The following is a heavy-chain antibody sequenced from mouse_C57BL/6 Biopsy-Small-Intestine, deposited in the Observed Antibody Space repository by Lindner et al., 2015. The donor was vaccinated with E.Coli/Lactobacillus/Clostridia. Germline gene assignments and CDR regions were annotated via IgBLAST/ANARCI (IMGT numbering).Heavy chain of an antibody. J-gene: IGHJ4*01. D-gene: IGHD1-3*01. V-gene: IGHV1-85*01. CDR2: IYPRDGNT. Sequence: VQLQESGPELVKPGASVKLSCKASGHTFTDYDINWVKQRPGQGLEWIGWIYPRDGNTKYNEKFKDKATLTVDISSSTAHMELHRLTSEDSAVYFCVEWFYAMDYWGQGTSVTVSS. CDR3: VEWFYAMDY. CDR1: GHTFTDYD.